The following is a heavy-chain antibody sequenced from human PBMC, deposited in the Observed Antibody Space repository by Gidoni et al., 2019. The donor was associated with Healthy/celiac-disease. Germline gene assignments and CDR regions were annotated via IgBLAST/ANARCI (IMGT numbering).Heavy chain of an antibody. V-gene: IGHV1-69*01. CDR3: ARVAEYSYAVDV. CDR1: GGTFSSYA. J-gene: IGHJ6*02. Sequence: QVQLVQSGVEVKKPGSSVTVSCKASGGTFSSYAISWVRQAPGQGLEWMGGIIPIFGTANYAQKFQGRVTITADESTSTAYMELSSLGSEDTAVYYCARVAEYSYAVDVWGQGTTVTVSS. CDR2: IIPIFGTA. D-gene: IGHD5-18*01.